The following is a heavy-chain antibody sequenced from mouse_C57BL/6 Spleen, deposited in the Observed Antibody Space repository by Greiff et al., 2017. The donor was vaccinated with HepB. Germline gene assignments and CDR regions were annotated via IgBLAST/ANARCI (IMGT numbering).Heavy chain of an antibody. J-gene: IGHJ4*01. CDR3: ARYDGYYEYAMDY. CDR2: INPYNGDT. Sequence: DVQLVESGPELVKPGDSVKISCKASGYSFTGYFMNWVMQSHGKSLEWIGRINPYNGDTFYNQKFKGKATLTVDKSSSTAHMELRSLTSEDSAVYYCARYDGYYEYAMDYWGQGTSVTVSS. D-gene: IGHD2-3*01. V-gene: IGHV1-20*01. CDR1: GYSFTGYF.